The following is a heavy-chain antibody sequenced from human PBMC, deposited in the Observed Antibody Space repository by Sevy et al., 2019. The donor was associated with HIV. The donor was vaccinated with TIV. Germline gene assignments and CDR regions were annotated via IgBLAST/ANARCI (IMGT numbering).Heavy chain of an antibody. J-gene: IGHJ4*02. Sequence: ASVKVSCKASGYTFTTYYIHWVRQAPGQGLEWMGIINPSGGSTSYAQKFQGRVTMTRDPSTSTVFMELSSLRSEDTAVYYCARDRTMIRGAPSYYLDYWGQGTLVTVSS. CDR1: GYTFTTYY. V-gene: IGHV1-46*01. CDR3: ARDRTMIRGAPSYYLDY. D-gene: IGHD3-10*01. CDR2: INPSGGST.